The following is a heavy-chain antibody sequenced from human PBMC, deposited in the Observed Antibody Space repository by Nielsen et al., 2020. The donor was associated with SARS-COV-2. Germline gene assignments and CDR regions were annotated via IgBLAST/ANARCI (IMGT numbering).Heavy chain of an antibody. CDR2: INSDGSAT. Sequence: GGSLRLSCAASGFTFSSYWMHWVRQAPGKGLVWVSRINSDGSATNYADSVKGRFTISRDNAKNSLYLQMNSLRAEDTAVYYCAREGHTFGGVHDAFDIWGQGTMVTVSS. CDR3: AREGHTFGGVHDAFDI. J-gene: IGHJ3*02. V-gene: IGHV3-74*01. D-gene: IGHD3-16*01. CDR1: GFTFSSYW.